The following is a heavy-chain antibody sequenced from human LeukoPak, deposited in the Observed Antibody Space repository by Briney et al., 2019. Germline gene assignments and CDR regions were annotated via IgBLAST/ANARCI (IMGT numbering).Heavy chain of an antibody. CDR1: GGSISSGGYY. CDR3: ARLGCSGGSCYDDH. Sequence: SQTLSLTCTVSGGSISSGGYYWSWLRQHPGKGLEWIVYIYYSGGTYYNPSLKSRVTISVDTSKNQFSLKLSSVTAADTAVYYCARLGCSGGSCYDDHWGQGTLVTVSS. CDR2: IYYSGGT. V-gene: IGHV4-31*03. J-gene: IGHJ4*02. D-gene: IGHD2-15*01.